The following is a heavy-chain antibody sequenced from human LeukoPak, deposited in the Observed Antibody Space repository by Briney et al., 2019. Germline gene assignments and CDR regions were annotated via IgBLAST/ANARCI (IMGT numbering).Heavy chain of an antibody. Sequence: PGGSLRLSCAASGFTFSTYWMSWVGQAPGKGLEWVASIREDGSDYVASMKGRFAISRDNAKNSLYLEMNSLRAEDTAVYYRARDVNWGHFNYWGQGTLVTVSS. CDR1: GFTFSTYW. CDR3: ARDVNWGHFNY. CDR2: IREDGS. V-gene: IGHV3-7*01. D-gene: IGHD7-27*01. J-gene: IGHJ4*02.